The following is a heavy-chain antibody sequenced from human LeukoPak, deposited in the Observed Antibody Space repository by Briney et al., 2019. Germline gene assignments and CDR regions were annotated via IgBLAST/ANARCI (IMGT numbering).Heavy chain of an antibody. CDR3: ARAPIAVAGTSRYYGMDV. CDR2: ISSSGSTI. Sequence: GGSLRLSCAASGFTFSDYYMSWIRQAPGKGLEWVSYISSSGSTIYYADSVKGRFTISRDNAKNSLYLQMNSLRAEDTAVYYCARAPIAVAGTSRYYGMDVWGQGTTVTISS. V-gene: IGHV3-11*01. J-gene: IGHJ6*02. D-gene: IGHD6-19*01. CDR1: GFTFSDYY.